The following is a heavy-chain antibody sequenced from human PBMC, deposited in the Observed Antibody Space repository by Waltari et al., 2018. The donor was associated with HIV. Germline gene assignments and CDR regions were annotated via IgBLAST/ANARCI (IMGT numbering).Heavy chain of an antibody. CDR2: IYYSGST. CDR3: ARSGSYRGYFDY. Sequence: QVQLQESGPGLVKPSETLSLTCTVSGGSISSYYWSWIRQPPGKGLEWIGYIYYSGSTNNNPTLKSRVTISVDTSKNQFSLKLSSVTAADTAVYYCARSGSYRGYFDYWGQGTLVTVSS. J-gene: IGHJ4*02. D-gene: IGHD1-26*01. V-gene: IGHV4-59*01. CDR1: GGSISSYY.